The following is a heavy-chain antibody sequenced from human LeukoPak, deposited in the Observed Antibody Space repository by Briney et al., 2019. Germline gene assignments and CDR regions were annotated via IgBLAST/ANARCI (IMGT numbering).Heavy chain of an antibody. J-gene: IGHJ6*02. CDR1: GYSFTSSW. Sequence: GESLKISCKGAGYSFTSSWIAWVRQMPGKGLEWMGIIYLGDSDTRYSPSFQGQVTISADKSISTAYLQWSSLKASDTALYFCVYCSGGSSSYGMDVWGRGTTVTVSS. CDR3: VYCSGGSSSYGMDV. D-gene: IGHD2-15*01. CDR2: IYLGDSDT. V-gene: IGHV5-51*01.